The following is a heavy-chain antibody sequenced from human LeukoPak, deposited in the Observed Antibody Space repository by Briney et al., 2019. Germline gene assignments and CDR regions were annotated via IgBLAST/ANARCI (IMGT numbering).Heavy chain of an antibody. J-gene: IGHJ3*01. Sequence: GGSLRLSCAASGFTFSGYGMHWVRQAPGKGLEWVAFIWHDGSNQYYADSVKGRFTISRDNSKNTLYLQMNSLKTEDTAVYYCTTLRPYIQPRWGQGTMVTVSS. CDR1: GFTFSGYG. V-gene: IGHV3-30*02. CDR3: TTLRPYIQPR. D-gene: IGHD5-18*01. CDR2: IWHDGSNQ.